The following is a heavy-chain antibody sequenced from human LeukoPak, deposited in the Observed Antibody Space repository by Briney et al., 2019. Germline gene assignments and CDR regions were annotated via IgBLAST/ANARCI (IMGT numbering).Heavy chain of an antibody. CDR3: AKDINAARSLKPEISFDY. CDR1: GFTFSNAW. D-gene: IGHD6-6*01. V-gene: IGHV3-30*02. J-gene: IGHJ4*02. CDR2: IRYDGSNK. Sequence: QTGGSLRLSCAASGFTFSNAWMSWVRQAPGKGLEWVAFIRYDGSNKYYADSVKGRFTISRDNSKNTLYLQMNSLRTEDTALYYCAKDINAARSLKPEISFDYWGQGTLVTVSS.